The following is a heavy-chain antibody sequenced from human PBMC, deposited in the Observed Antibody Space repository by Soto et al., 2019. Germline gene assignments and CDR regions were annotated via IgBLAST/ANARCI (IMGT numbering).Heavy chain of an antibody. CDR1: GYTFTGYY. V-gene: IGHV1-2*04. CDR3: ASAPPGRGYGMDV. J-gene: IGHJ6*02. CDR2: INPNSGGT. Sequence: ASVKVSCKASGYTFTGYYMHWVRQAPGQGLEWMGWINPNSGGTNYAQKFQGWVTMTRDTSISTAYMELSRLRSDDTAVYYCASAPPGRGYGMDVWGQGTTVTVSS.